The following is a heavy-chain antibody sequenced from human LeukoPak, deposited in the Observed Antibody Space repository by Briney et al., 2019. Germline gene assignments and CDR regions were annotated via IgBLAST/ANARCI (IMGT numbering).Heavy chain of an antibody. CDR3: ARELIAVAGTPYYYYGMDV. CDR1: GYTFTGYY. Sequence: ASVKVSCKASGYTFTGYYMHWVRQAPGQGLEWMGWINPSSGGTNYAQKFQGWVTMTRDTSISTAYMELSRLRSDDTAVYYCARELIAVAGTPYYYYGMDVWGKGTTVTVSS. J-gene: IGHJ6*04. D-gene: IGHD6-19*01. V-gene: IGHV1-2*04. CDR2: INPSSGGT.